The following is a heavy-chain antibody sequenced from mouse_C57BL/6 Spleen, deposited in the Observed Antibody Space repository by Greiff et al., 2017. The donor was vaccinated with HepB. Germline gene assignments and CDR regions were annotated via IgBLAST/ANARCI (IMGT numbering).Heavy chain of an antibody. CDR2: IYPGSGNT. V-gene: IGHV1-76*01. CDR3: ARSGYDYDGGFAY. D-gene: IGHD2-4*01. CDR1: GYTFTDYY. J-gene: IGHJ3*01. Sequence: LEESGAELVRPGASVKLSCKASGYTFTDYYINWVKQRPGQGLEWIARIYPGSGNTYYNEKFKGKATLTAEKSSSTAYMQLSSLTSEDSAVYFCARSGYDYDGGFAYWGQGTLVTVSA.